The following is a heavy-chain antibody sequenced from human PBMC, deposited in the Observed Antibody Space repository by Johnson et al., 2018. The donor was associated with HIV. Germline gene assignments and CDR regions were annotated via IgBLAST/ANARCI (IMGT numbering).Heavy chain of an antibody. Sequence: QVQLVESGGGVVQPGGSLRLSCAASGFTFSSYGMHWVRQAPGKGLEWVAAIWYDGSNVYYADSVRGRLPISRDNSKGAFFLQMKSLRAEDTGGYYCARDTDIGVVPARGDAFDIWGQGTMVTVSS. V-gene: IGHV3-33*01. D-gene: IGHD2-2*01. CDR3: ARDTDIGVVPARGDAFDI. CDR1: GFTFSSYG. CDR2: IWYDGSNV. J-gene: IGHJ3*02.